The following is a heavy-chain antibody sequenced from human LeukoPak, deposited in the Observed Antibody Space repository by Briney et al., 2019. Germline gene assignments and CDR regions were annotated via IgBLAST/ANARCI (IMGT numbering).Heavy chain of an antibody. CDR3: ARSCHMDYDFWSGYDAFDI. V-gene: IGHV5-51*01. CDR2: IYPGDSDT. CDR1: GYSFISYW. D-gene: IGHD3-3*01. Sequence: KSGESLKISCKGSGYSFISYWIGWVRQMPGKGLEWMGIIYPGDSDTRYSPSFQGQVTISVDRSISTAYLQWSSLKASDTAMYYCARSCHMDYDFWSGYDAFDIWGQGTMVTVSS. J-gene: IGHJ3*02.